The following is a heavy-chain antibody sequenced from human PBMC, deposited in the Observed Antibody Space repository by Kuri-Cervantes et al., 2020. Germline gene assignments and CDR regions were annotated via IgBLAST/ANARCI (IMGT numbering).Heavy chain of an antibody. CDR3: ASAERDRDYYYGVDV. CDR2: IYYSGST. V-gene: IGHV4-59*12. J-gene: IGHJ6*02. Sequence: SETLSLTCTVSGGSTRSYYWSWIRQLTGKGLEWIVYIYYSGSTNYNPSLKSRVTISVDTSKNQFSLKLSSVTAADTAVYYCASAERDRDYYYGVDVWGQGTPVTVSS. D-gene: IGHD1-26*01. CDR1: GGSTRSYY.